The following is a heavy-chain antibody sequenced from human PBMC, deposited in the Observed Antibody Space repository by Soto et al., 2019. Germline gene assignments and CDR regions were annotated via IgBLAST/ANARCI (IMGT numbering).Heavy chain of an antibody. D-gene: IGHD3-10*01. V-gene: IGHV4-59*08. Sequence: QVQLQAAGPGLVKPSATLSLTCTVSGGSISSYYWSWIRQPPGKGLEWIGYIYYSGSTNYNPSLKSRVTISVDTSKNQFSLKLSSVTAADTAVYYCARSGSYYGDNWFDPWGQGTLVTVFS. CDR1: GGSISSYY. CDR3: ARSGSYYGDNWFDP. CDR2: IYYSGST. J-gene: IGHJ5*02.